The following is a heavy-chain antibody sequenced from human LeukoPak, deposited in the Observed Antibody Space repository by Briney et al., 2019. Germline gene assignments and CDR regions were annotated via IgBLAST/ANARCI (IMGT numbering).Heavy chain of an antibody. CDR1: GFTFSNYA. V-gene: IGHV3-23*01. J-gene: IGHJ4*02. CDR3: AKDYYGSGSHYFDY. CDR2: ISGGGIST. Sequence: GGSLRLSCAASGFTFSNYAMNWVRQAPGKGLEWVSTISGGGISTYYADSVKGRFTISRDNSKNTLYLQVNSLRAEDTAVYYCAKDYYGSGSHYFDYWGQGTLVTVSS. D-gene: IGHD3-10*01.